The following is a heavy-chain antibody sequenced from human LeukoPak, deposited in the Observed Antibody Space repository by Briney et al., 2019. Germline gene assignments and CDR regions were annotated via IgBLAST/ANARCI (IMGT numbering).Heavy chain of an antibody. D-gene: IGHD3-10*01. V-gene: IGHV1-46*01. CDR1: GYTFTSYY. J-gene: IGHJ4*02. CDR3: ARDPVGNRGIIRNHFDY. CDR2: INPSGGST. Sequence: RASVKVSCKASGYTFTSYYMHWVRQAPGQGLEWMGIINPSGGSTSYAQKFQGRVTITRDTSASTAYMELSSLRSEDTAVYYCARDPVGNRGIIRNHFDYWGQGTLVTVSS.